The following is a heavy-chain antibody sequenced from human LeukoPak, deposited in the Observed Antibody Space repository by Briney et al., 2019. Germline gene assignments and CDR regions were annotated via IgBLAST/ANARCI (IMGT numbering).Heavy chain of an antibody. CDR2: IYYSGST. Sequence: PSETLSLTCTVSGGSISSSSYYWGWIRQPPGKGLEWIGSIYYSGSTYYNPSLKSRVTISVDTSKNQFSLKLSSVTAADTAVYYCARDPSSFGSGTRGDDYWGQGTLVTVSS. CDR1: GGSISSSSYY. V-gene: IGHV4-39*02. D-gene: IGHD3-10*01. J-gene: IGHJ4*02. CDR3: ARDPSSFGSGTRGDDY.